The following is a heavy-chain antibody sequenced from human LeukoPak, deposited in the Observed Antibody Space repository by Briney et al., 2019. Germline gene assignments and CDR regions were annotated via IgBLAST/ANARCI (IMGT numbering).Heavy chain of an antibody. D-gene: IGHD3-22*01. CDR1: GYTFTDYY. CDR2: INPNSGGT. V-gene: IGHV1-2*02. J-gene: IGHJ4*02. CDR3: ARGGLYDNRWTIDY. Sequence: ASVKVSCKASGYTFTDYYMHWVRQAPGQGLEWMGWINPNSGGTNYAHKFQGRVSMTRDTSISTAYMELNWLTSDDTAVYYCARGGLYDNRWTIDYWGQGTLVTVSS.